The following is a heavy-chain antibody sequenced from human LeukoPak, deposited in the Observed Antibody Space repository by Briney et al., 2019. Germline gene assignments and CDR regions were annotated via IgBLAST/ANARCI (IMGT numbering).Heavy chain of an antibody. Sequence: GGSLRLSCAASGFTFSSYGMHWVRQAPGKGLEWVAVIWYDGSNKYYADSVKGRFTISRDNSKNTLYLQMNSLRAEDTAVYYCARGGDYVWGSYGAFDIWGQGTMVTVSS. CDR1: GFTFSSYG. V-gene: IGHV3-33*01. J-gene: IGHJ3*02. CDR3: ARGGDYVWGSYGAFDI. CDR2: IWYDGSNK. D-gene: IGHD3-16*01.